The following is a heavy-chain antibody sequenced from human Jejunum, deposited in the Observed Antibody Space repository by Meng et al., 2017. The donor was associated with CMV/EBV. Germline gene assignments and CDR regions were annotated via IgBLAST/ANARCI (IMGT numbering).Heavy chain of an antibody. CDR1: GGSISGYY. V-gene: IGHV4-59*01. J-gene: IGHJ3*02. CDR3: ARNYYGSGPLVFDI. CDR2: IYYTGST. D-gene: IGHD3-10*01. Sequence: SGGSISGYYWSSLRQPPGKGLEWIGYIYYTGSTTYNPSLKSRITISVDTSKNQFSLKLSSVTAADTAVYYCARNYYGSGPLVFDIWGQGTMVTVSS.